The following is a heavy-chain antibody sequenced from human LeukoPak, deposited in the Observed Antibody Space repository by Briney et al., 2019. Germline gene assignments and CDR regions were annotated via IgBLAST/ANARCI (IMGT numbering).Heavy chain of an antibody. V-gene: IGHV3-30*02. J-gene: IGHJ4*02. CDR2: IRYDGSNK. CDR1: GFTFSSYG. CDR3: AKDPRSIAAQSDFY. Sequence: GGSLRLSCAASGFTFSSYGMHWVRQAPGKGLEWVAFIRYDGSNKYYADSVKGRFTISRDNSKNTLYLQMNSLRAEDTAVYYCAKDPRSIAAQSDFYWGQGTLVTVSS. D-gene: IGHD6-6*01.